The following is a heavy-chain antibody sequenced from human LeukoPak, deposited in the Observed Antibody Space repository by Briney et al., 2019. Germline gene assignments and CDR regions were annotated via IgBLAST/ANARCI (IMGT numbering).Heavy chain of an antibody. CDR2: ISYDGSNK. J-gene: IGHJ4*02. V-gene: IGHV3-30*04. Sequence: PGGSLRLSCAASGFTFSSYAMHWVRQAPGKGLEWVAAISYDGSNKYYADSVKGRFTISRDNSKNTLYLQMNSLRAEDTAVYYCARDRVAVAEWEIDYWGQGTLVTVSS. CDR3: ARDRVAVAEWEIDY. CDR1: GFTFSSYA. D-gene: IGHD6-19*01.